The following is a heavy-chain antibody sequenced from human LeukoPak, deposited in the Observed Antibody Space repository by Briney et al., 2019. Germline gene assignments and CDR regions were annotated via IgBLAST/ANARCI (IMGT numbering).Heavy chain of an antibody. J-gene: IGHJ4*02. CDR1: GFTFSRYA. CDR2: ISSNGGST. V-gene: IGHV3-64*04. Sequence: PGGSLRLSCSASGFTFSRYAMHWVRQAPGKGLEYVSAISSNGGSTYYGDSVKGRFTISRDNAKNSLYLQMNSLRAEDTAVYYCARDLGIAAAGTIDYWGQGTLVTVSS. D-gene: IGHD6-13*01. CDR3: ARDLGIAAAGTIDY.